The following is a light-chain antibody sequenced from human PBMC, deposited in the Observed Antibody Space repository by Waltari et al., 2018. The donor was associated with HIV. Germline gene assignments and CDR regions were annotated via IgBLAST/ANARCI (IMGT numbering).Light chain of an antibody. CDR2: RSN. Sequence: QSVLTQPASASGTPGQRVTFSCSGTSYNIGNNYVYWNQQLPGTAPKVLIYRSNQRPSGVPARFSGSKSGTSASLAISGLRSEDEADYYCAAWDDSLSGPVFGGGTKVTVL. CDR3: AAWDDSLSGPV. J-gene: IGLJ3*02. V-gene: IGLV1-47*01. CDR1: SYNIGNNY.